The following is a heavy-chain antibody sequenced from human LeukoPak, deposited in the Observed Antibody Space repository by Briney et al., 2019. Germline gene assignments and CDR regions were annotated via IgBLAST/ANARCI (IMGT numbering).Heavy chain of an antibody. CDR3: ARAGGDDILTSYPYYYGMDV. Sequence: ASVKVSCKASGGTFSSYAISWVRQAPGQGLEWMGGIIPIFGTANYAQKFQGRVTITADESTSTAYMELSSLRSEDTAVYYCARAGGDDILTSYPYYYGMDVWGKGTTVTVSS. CDR2: IIPIFGTA. CDR1: GGTFSSYA. V-gene: IGHV1-69*13. J-gene: IGHJ6*04. D-gene: IGHD3-9*01.